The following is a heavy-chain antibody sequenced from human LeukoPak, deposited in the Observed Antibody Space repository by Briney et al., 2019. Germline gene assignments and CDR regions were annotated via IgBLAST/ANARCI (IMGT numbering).Heavy chain of an antibody. CDR2: IYHSGST. D-gene: IGHD3-22*01. Sequence: SETLSLTCTVSGYSISSGYYWGWIRQPPGKGLEWIGSIYHSGSTNYNPSLKSRVTISVDTSKNQFSLKLSSVTAADTAVYYCARDSSDYYDSSGYRFDPWGQGTLVTVSS. CDR1: GYSISSGYY. V-gene: IGHV4-38-2*02. CDR3: ARDSSDYYDSSGYRFDP. J-gene: IGHJ5*02.